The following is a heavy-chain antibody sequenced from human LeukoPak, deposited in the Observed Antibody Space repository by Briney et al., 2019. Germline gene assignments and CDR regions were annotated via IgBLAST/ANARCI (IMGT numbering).Heavy chain of an antibody. CDR3: ARGRLRPYRGLAFDP. CDR2: IYYSGST. D-gene: IGHD6-6*01. J-gene: IGHJ5*02. CDR1: GGSISSYY. Sequence: SETLSLTCTVSGGSISSYYWSWIRQPPGKGLEWIGYIYYSGSTNYNPSLKSRVTILVDTSKNQFSLKLSSVTAADTAVYYCARGRLRPYRGLAFDPWGQGTLVTVSS. V-gene: IGHV4-59*12.